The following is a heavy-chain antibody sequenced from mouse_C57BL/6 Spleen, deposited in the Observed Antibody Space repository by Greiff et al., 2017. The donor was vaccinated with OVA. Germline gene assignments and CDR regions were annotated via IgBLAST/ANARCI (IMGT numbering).Heavy chain of an antibody. CDR3: ARGGYFDY. J-gene: IGHJ2*01. Sequence: QVQLKESGAELVRPGASVKLSCKASGYTFTDYYINWVKQRPGQGLEWIARIYPGSGNTYYNEKFKGKATLTAEKSSSTAYMQLSSLTSEDSAVYFCARGGYFDYWGQGTTLTVSS. V-gene: IGHV1-76*01. CDR1: GYTFTDYY. CDR2: IYPGSGNT.